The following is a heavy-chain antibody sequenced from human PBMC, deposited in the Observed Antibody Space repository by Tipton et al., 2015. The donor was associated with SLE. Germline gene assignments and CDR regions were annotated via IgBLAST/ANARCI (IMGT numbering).Heavy chain of an antibody. CDR2: IYHSGYSST. J-gene: IGHJ2*01. CDR1: GASIRSQY. D-gene: IGHD2-21*01. V-gene: IGHV4-59*11. Sequence: TLSLTCSVSGASIRSQYWGWIRQPPGKGLEWIGYIYHSGYSSTNYNPSLRSRVTISVDTSKNQFSLKVNSVTAADTAVYYCARVLGGDDPLYYFDVWGRGTLVTVSS. CDR3: ARVLGGDDPLYYFDV.